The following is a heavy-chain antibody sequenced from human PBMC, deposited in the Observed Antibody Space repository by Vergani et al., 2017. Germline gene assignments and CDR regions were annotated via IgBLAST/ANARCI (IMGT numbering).Heavy chain of an antibody. Sequence: QVQLQESGPGLVKPSQTLSLTCTVSGGSISSGSYYWSWIRQPAGKGLEWIGRIYTSGSTNYNPSLKSRVTISVDTSKNQFSLKLSSVTAADTAVYYCARDQHVPAAGGGYYYYYMDVWGKGTTVTVSS. CDR3: ARDQHVPAAGGGYYYYYMDV. CDR2: IYTSGST. V-gene: IGHV4-61*02. D-gene: IGHD2-2*01. CDR1: GGSISSGSYY. J-gene: IGHJ6*03.